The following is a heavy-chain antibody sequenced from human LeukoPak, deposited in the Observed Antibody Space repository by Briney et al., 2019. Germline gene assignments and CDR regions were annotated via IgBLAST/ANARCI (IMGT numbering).Heavy chain of an antibody. Sequence: GGSLRLSCAASGFTFSSYSMNWVRQAPGKGLEWVSSISSSSSYIYYADSVKGRFTISRDNAKNSLYLQMNSLKAEDTAVYYCARARGPQVFDHWGQGTLVTVSS. J-gene: IGHJ4*02. CDR2: ISSSSSYI. V-gene: IGHV3-21*01. CDR3: ARARGPQVFDH. CDR1: GFTFSSYS.